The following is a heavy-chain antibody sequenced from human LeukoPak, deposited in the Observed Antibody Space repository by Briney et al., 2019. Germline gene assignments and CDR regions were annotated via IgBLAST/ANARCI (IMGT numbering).Heavy chain of an antibody. V-gene: IGHV3-21*01. D-gene: IGHD3-10*01. Sequence: PGGSLRLSCAASGFTFSRYSMNWVRQAPGKGLEWVSSMSVNSGLIYYADSVKGRFTVSRDNARNSLYLQINSLRAEDTAVYYCGRLRSGEGWLDPWGQGTLITVSS. CDR3: GRLRSGEGWLDP. J-gene: IGHJ5*02. CDR2: MSVNSGLI. CDR1: GFTFSRYS.